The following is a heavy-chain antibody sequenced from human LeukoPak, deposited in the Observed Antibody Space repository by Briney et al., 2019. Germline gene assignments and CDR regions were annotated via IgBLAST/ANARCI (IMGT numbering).Heavy chain of an antibody. CDR1: GGSFSAFY. D-gene: IGHD2-2*01. J-gene: IGHJ4*02. V-gene: IGHV4-34*01. Sequence: SETLSLTCNVSGGSFSAFYWSWIRQPPGEGLEWVGELSHTGNTNYNPSLKSRVTFSVDTSKRQFSLRLKSVTAADTAVYYRARGAYCTSINCYGFDYWGQGILVTVSS. CDR2: LSHTGNT. CDR3: ARGAYCTSINCYGFDY.